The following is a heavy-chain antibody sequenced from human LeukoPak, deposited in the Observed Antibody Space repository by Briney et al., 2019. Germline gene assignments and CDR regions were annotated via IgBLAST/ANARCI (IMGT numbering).Heavy chain of an antibody. V-gene: IGHV4-61*02. D-gene: IGHD3-10*01. CDR1: GGSISSGSYY. J-gene: IGHJ4*02. CDR2: IYTSGST. Sequence: SETLSLTCTVSGGSISSGSYYWSWIRQPAGKGLEWIGRIYTSGSTNYNPSLKSRVTISVDTSKNQFSLKLSSVTAADTAVYYCAREEYYYGSGSYHYWGQGTLVTVSS. CDR3: AREEYYYGSGSYHY.